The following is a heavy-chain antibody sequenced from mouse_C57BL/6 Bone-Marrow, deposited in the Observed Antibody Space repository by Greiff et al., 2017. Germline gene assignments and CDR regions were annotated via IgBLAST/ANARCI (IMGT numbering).Heavy chain of an antibody. Sequence: QVQLQQPGAELVKPGASVKLSCKASGYTFTSYWMHWVKQRPGQGLEWIGMIHPNRGSTNYNEKFKSKATLTVDKSSSTAYMQLISLTSEDSAVDYCARYYGSSYGRYFDVWGTGTTVTVSS. V-gene: IGHV1-64*01. D-gene: IGHD1-1*01. CDR2: IHPNRGST. CDR3: ARYYGSSYGRYFDV. J-gene: IGHJ1*03. CDR1: GYTFTSYW.